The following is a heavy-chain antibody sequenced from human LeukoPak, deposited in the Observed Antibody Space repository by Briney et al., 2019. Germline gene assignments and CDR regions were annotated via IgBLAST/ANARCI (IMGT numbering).Heavy chain of an antibody. V-gene: IGHV4-39*07. CDR2: IYYSGST. J-gene: IGHJ4*02. Sequence: GSLRLSCAASGFTFSSYGMHWIRQPPGKGLEWIGSIYYSGSTYYNPSLKSRVTISVDTSKNQFSLKLSSVTAADTAVYYCARDGDYWGQGTLVTVSS. CDR3: ARDGDY. CDR1: GFTFSSYG.